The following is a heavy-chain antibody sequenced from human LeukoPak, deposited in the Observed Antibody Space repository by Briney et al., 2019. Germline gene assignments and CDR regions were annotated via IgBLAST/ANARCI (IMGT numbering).Heavy chain of an antibody. J-gene: IGHJ4*02. CDR3: AKDSEPNYYGSESYFDS. V-gene: IGHV3-74*01. CDR2: INSDGSST. CDR1: GFTFSSYW. D-gene: IGHD3-10*01. Sequence: GGSLRLSCAASGFTFSSYWMHWVRQAPGKGLVWVSRINSDGSSTSYADSVKGRFTISRDNAKNTLYLQITSLRAEDTAVYYCAKDSEPNYYGSESYFDSWGQGTLVAVSS.